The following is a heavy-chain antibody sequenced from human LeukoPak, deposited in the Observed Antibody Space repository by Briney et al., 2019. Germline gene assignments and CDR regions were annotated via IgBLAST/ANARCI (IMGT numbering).Heavy chain of an antibody. Sequence: SETLSLTCTVSGGSISSGDYYWSWIRQPPGKGLEWIGYIYYSGSTYYNPSLKSRVTISVDSSKNQFSLKLSSVTAADTAVYYCARGKVYYGSGSYYDKFDYWGQGTLVTVSS. V-gene: IGHV4-30-4*01. D-gene: IGHD3-10*01. CDR2: IYYSGST. CDR1: GGSISSGDYY. CDR3: ARGKVYYGSGSYYDKFDY. J-gene: IGHJ4*02.